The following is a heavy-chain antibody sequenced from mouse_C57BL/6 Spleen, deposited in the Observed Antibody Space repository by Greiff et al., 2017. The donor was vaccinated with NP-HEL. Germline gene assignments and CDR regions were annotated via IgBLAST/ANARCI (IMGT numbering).Heavy chain of an antibody. CDR2: ISSGGSYT. V-gene: IGHV5-6*01. J-gene: IGHJ2*01. CDR3: ARQELIHYYGLDY. Sequence: EVNLVESGGDLVKPGGSLKLSCAASGFTFSSYGMSWVRQTPDKRLEWVATISSGGSYTYYPDSVKGRFTISRDNAKNTLYLQMSSLKSEDTAMYYCARQELIHYYGLDYWGQGTTLTVSS. CDR1: GFTFSSYG. D-gene: IGHD1-2*01.